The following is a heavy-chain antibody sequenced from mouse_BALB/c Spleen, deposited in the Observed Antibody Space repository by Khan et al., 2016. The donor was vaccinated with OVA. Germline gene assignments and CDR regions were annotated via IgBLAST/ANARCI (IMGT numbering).Heavy chain of an antibody. Sequence: VQLKQSGPDLVKPGASVKISCKASGYSFTLYYMTWVKQSHGKSLEWIGRVSPNTGGSDYNQEFNGKAILTVDKSSNTAYMELHSLTSEDSVVYYCARGYDFFAYWGQGTLVTVSA. D-gene: IGHD2-14*01. CDR3: ARGYDFFAY. CDR1: GYSFTLYY. V-gene: IGHV1-26*01. CDR2: VSPNTGGS. J-gene: IGHJ3*01.